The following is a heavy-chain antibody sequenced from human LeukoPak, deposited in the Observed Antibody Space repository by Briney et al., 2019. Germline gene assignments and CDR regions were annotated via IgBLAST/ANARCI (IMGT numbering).Heavy chain of an antibody. J-gene: IGHJ4*02. D-gene: IGHD5-24*01. CDR1: GFTFSSYW. V-gene: IGHV3-7*01. CDR3: ARDIKRWLQLEGYFDY. Sequence: GGSLRLSCAASGFTFSSYWMSWVRQAPGKGLEWVANIKQDGSEKYYVDSVKGRFTISRDNAKNSLYLQMNSLRAEDTAVYYCARDIKRWLQLEGYFDYWGQGTLGTVSS. CDR2: IKQDGSEK.